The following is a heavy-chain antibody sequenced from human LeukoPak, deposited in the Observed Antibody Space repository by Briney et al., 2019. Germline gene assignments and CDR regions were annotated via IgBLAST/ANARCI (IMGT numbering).Heavy chain of an antibody. CDR3: AKDRRRRVVNLIDY. J-gene: IGHJ4*02. V-gene: IGHV3-23*01. CDR2: ISGSGGST. D-gene: IGHD2-15*01. Sequence: GGSLRLSCEASGFTFSSYAMSWVRQAPGKGLEWVSAISGSGGSTYYADSVKGRFTISRDNSKNTLYLQMNSLRAEDTAVYYCAKDRRRRVVNLIDYWGQGTLVTVSS. CDR1: GFTFSSYA.